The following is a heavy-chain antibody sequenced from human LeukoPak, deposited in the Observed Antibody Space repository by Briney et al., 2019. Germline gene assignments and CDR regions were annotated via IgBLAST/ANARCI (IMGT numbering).Heavy chain of an antibody. J-gene: IGHJ5*02. Sequence: ASVKVSCKASGGTFSSYAISWVRQAPGQGLEWMGGIIPIFGTANYAQKFQGRVTITADESTSTAYMELSSLRSEDTAVYYCARSIAAAGKDWFDPWGRGTLVTVSS. CDR1: GGTFSSYA. CDR3: ARSIAAAGKDWFDP. D-gene: IGHD6-13*01. V-gene: IGHV1-69*13. CDR2: IIPIFGTA.